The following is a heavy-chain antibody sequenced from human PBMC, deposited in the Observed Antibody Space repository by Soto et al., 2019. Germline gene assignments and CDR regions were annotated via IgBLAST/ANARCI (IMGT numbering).Heavy chain of an antibody. CDR2: ISAYNGNT. CDR1: GYTFTSYG. Sequence: ASVKVSCKASGYTFTSYGISWVRQAPGQGLEWMGWISAYNGNTNYAQKLQGRVTMTTDTSTSTAYMELRSLRSDDTAVYYCAITISYFWSGYYYYYYGMDFGGKGPTVTVSS. J-gene: IGHJ6*04. CDR3: AITISYFWSGYYYYYYGMDF. D-gene: IGHD3-3*01. V-gene: IGHV1-18*01.